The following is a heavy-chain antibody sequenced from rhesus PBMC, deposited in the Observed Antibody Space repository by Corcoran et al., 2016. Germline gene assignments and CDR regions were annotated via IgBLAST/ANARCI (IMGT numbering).Heavy chain of an antibody. Sequence: QLQLQESGPGLVKPSETLSVTCAVSGGSISSSYWSWTRQAPGKGLEWIGYVYGRGSSTNCTPPLKSRVTLSVDTSKNQLSLKLSSVTAADTAVYYCASAVYNWNYGVDYWGQGVLVTVSS. J-gene: IGHJ4*01. CDR1: GGSISSSY. V-gene: IGHV4-169*02. CDR2: VYGRGSST. CDR3: ASAVYNWNYGVDY. D-gene: IGHD1-26*01.